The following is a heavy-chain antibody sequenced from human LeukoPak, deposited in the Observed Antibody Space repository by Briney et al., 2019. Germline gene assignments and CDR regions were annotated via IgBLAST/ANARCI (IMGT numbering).Heavy chain of an antibody. CDR3: AKWGFTYGPGYFDS. CDR2: ITGSGSYT. Sequence: GGSLRLSCAVSGFTLSSYAMSWVRQAPGKGLEWVSTITGSGSYTYYADFVKGRFTISRDNSKETLYLQMDSLRADDMALYYCAKWGFTYGPGYFDSWGQGTLVTVSS. CDR1: GFTLSSYA. J-gene: IGHJ4*02. V-gene: IGHV3-23*01. D-gene: IGHD3-10*01.